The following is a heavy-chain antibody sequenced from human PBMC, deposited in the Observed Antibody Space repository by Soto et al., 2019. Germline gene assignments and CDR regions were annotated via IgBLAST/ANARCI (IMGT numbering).Heavy chain of an antibody. J-gene: IGHJ6*03. CDR3: ARTTYGSGSRPPQSLPYYYYYMDV. CDR1: GGSISSSSYY. Sequence: SETLSLTCTVSGGSISSSSYYWGWIRQPPGKGLEWIGSIYYSGSTYYNPSLKSRVTISVDTSKNQFSLKLSSVTAADTAVYYCARTTYGSGSRPPQSLPYYYYYMDVWGKGTTVTVSS. V-gene: IGHV4-39*01. D-gene: IGHD3-10*01. CDR2: IYYSGST.